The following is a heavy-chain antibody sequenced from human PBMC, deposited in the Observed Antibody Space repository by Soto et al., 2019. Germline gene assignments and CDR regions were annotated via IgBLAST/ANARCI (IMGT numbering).Heavy chain of an antibody. CDR1: GGSISSYY. CDR3: ARGGHYNWNYFDY. D-gene: IGHD1-20*01. Sequence: QVQLQESGPGLVKPSETLSLTCTVSGGSISSYYWSWIRQPPGKGLEWIGYIYYSGSTNYNPSLKSRVTISVDTSKNQFSLKLSSVTAADTAVYYCARGGHYNWNYFDYWGQGTLVTVSS. V-gene: IGHV4-59*01. CDR2: IYYSGST. J-gene: IGHJ4*02.